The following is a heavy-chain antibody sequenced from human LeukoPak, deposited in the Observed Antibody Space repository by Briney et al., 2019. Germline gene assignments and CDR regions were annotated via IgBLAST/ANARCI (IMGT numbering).Heavy chain of an antibody. V-gene: IGHV3-23*01. J-gene: IGHJ4*01. CDR2: ISGSGGST. D-gene: IGHD3-22*01. Sequence: GGSLRLSCAASGFTFSSYAMSWVRQAPGKGREWVSAISGSGGSTYYADSVKGRFTISRDNSKNTLYLQMSSLRAEDTAVYYCAKEGYYYDSSGYRYWGQGTLVTVYS. CDR1: GFTFSSYA. CDR3: AKEGYYYDSSGYRY.